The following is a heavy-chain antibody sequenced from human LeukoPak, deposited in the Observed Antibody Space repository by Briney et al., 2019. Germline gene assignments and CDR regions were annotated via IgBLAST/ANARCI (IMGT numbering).Heavy chain of an antibody. CDR1: GFIFSNYW. J-gene: IGHJ4*02. D-gene: IGHD3-9*01. CDR2: INSDGSRT. CDR3: ARLSGGFDWRR. Sequence: GGSLRLSCAASGFIFSNYWMHWVRQAPGKGLVWVSRINSDGSRTNYADSVKGRFTISRDNAKNTLYLEMNSLRAEDTAVYYCARLSGGFDWRRWGQGTLVTVSS. V-gene: IGHV3-74*01.